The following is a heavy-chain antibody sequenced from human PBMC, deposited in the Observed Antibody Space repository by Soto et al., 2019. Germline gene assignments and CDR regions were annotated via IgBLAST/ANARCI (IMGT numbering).Heavy chain of an antibody. J-gene: IGHJ4*02. CDR3: VGGKYYFDY. CDR2: ISYDGSNK. CDR1: GFPFTTYG. V-gene: IGHV3-30*03. D-gene: IGHD3-10*01. Sequence: QVQLVESGGGVVQPGRSLRLSCAASGFPFTTYGMHWVREGPGKGLAWVAVISYDGSNKYYADSVKGRFTISRDNSKNTLYLQMNSLRPEDTALYYCVGGKYYFDYRGQGTLVTVSS.